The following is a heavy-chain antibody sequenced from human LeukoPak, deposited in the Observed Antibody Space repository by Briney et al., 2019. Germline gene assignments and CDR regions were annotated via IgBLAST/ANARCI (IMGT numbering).Heavy chain of an antibody. CDR2: ISWNSGSI. CDR3: AKAEVATVTNEGALDY. J-gene: IGHJ4*02. CDR1: GFTFDDYA. V-gene: IGHV3-9*03. Sequence: GGSLRLSCAASGFTFDDYAMHWVRQAPGKGLEWVSGISWNSGSIGYADSVKGRFTISRDNAKNSLYLQMNSLRAEDMALYYCAKAEVATVTNEGALDYWGQGTLVTVSS. D-gene: IGHD4-11*01.